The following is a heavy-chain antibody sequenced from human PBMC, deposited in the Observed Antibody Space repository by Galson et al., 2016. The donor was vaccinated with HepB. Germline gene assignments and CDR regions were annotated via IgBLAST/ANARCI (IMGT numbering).Heavy chain of an antibody. CDR1: GFTVSSYS. CDR2: MSSSGSTM. J-gene: IGHJ6*02. Sequence: SLRLSCAASGFTVSSYSMNWVRQAPGKGLEWVSSMSSSGSTMHYADSVKGRFTISRDIAQNSLYLQMNSLRDEGTAVYYCAKDGGQQVVRWERLRKVYYYYAMDVWGQGTTVTVSS. D-gene: IGHD4-23*01. CDR3: AKDGGQQVVRWERLRKVYYYYAMDV. V-gene: IGHV3-48*02.